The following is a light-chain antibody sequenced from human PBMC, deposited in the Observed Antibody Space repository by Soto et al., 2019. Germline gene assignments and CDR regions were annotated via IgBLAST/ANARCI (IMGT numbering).Light chain of an antibody. V-gene: IGKV3-20*01. Sequence: EIVLTQSPGILSLSPGERASLSCGASQSISSSFLAWNQQKPGQAPRLLIYGASSRATGIPDRFSGTGSETDFTLTISRLEPEDFAVYYCQQYDNSPITFGQGTRLEIK. CDR3: QQYDNSPIT. CDR1: QSISSSF. CDR2: GAS. J-gene: IGKJ5*01.